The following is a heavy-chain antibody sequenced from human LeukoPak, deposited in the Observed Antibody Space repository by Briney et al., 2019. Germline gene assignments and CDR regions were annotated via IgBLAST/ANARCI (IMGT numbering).Heavy chain of an antibody. D-gene: IGHD5-12*01. CDR2: IYYTGST. V-gene: IGHV4-59*12. Sequence: SETLSLTCTVSGGSISSYYWSWIRQPPGKGLEWIGYIYYTGSTNYNPSLKNRVTISVDTSKNQFSLKLSSVTAADTAVYYCAGDLTEWLRLEGGRFDYWGQGTLVTVSS. CDR3: AGDLTEWLRLEGGRFDY. J-gene: IGHJ4*02. CDR1: GGSISSYY.